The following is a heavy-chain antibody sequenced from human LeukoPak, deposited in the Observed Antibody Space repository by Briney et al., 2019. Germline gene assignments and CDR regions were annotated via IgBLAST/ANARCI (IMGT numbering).Heavy chain of an antibody. Sequence: SVKVSCKASGGTFSSYAISWVRQAPGQGLEWMGGIIPIFGTANYAQKFQGRVTITTDESTSTAYMELSSLRSEDTAVYYCASVGVPAAIYTSYYYYYMDVWGKGTTVTVSS. D-gene: IGHD2-2*01. J-gene: IGHJ6*03. CDR3: ASVGVPAAIYTSYYYYYMDV. CDR1: GGTFSSYA. V-gene: IGHV1-69*05. CDR2: IIPIFGTA.